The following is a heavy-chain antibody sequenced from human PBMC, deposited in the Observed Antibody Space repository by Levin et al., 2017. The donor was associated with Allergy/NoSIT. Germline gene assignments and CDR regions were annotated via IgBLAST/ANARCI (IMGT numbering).Heavy chain of an antibody. CDR1: GFSLRSQD. V-gene: IGHV3-23*01. Sequence: GESLKISCAASGFSLRSQDMSWVRQAPGKGLEWVSAISGRDDKTYYADSVKGRFTVFRDNSKNTLFLQMGSLRAEDTAVYYCAKDRVSFDPWGQGTLVTVSS. CDR2: ISGRDDKT. D-gene: IGHD2-21*01. J-gene: IGHJ5*02. CDR3: AKDRVSFDP.